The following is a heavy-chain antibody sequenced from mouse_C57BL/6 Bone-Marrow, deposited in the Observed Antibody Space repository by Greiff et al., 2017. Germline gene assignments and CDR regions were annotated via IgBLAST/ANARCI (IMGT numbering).Heavy chain of an antibody. CDR2: ISNGGGST. V-gene: IGHV5-12*01. Sequence: VQLKESGGGLVQPGGSLKLSCAASGFTFSDYYMYWVRQTPEKRLEWVAYISNGGGSTYYPDTVKGRFTISRDNAKNTLYLQMSRLKSEDTAMYYCARQRLMDYWGQGTSVTVSS. J-gene: IGHJ4*01. D-gene: IGHD3-2*02. CDR3: ARQRLMDY. CDR1: GFTFSDYY.